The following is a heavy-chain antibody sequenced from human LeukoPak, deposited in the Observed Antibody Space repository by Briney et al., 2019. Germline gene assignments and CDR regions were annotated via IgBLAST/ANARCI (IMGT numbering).Heavy chain of an antibody. Sequence: GSSVKVSCKASGGTFSSYAISWVRQAPGQGLEWMGTIIPTVGIANYAQKFQGRVTITADKSTSAAYMELSSLRSEDTAVYYCARDGEMATIYFDYWGQGTLVTVSS. CDR2: IIPTVGIA. J-gene: IGHJ4*02. D-gene: IGHD5-24*01. CDR1: GGTFSSYA. CDR3: ARDGEMATIYFDY. V-gene: IGHV1-69*04.